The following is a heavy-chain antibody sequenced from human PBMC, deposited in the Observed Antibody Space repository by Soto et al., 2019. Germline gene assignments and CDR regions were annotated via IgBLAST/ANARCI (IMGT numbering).Heavy chain of an antibody. CDR2: IIPILGIA. CDR3: ARDSSGYDSYAFDI. D-gene: IGHD5-12*01. CDR1: GGTFSSYT. J-gene: IGHJ3*02. Sequence: QVQLVQSGAEVKKPGSSVKVSCKASGGTFSSYTISWVRQAPGQGLEWMGRIIPILGIAKYARKFQGRVTITADKSTSEAYMERSSLRSEDTAVYYCARDSSGYDSYAFDIWGQGTMVTVSS. V-gene: IGHV1-69*08.